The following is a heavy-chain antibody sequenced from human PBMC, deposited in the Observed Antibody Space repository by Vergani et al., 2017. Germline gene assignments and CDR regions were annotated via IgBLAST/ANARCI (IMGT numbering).Heavy chain of an antibody. CDR2: ISGSGGST. D-gene: IGHD6-13*01. V-gene: IGHV3-23*01. CDR3: ADEAEGYSSSWGYYYYGMDV. J-gene: IGHJ6*02. Sequence: EVQLLESGGGLVQPGGSLRLSCAASGFTFSSYAMSWVRQAPGKGLEWVSAISGSGGSTYYADSVKGRFTISRDNSKNTLYLQMNSLRAEDTAVYYCADEAEGYSSSWGYYYYGMDVWGQGTTVTVS. CDR1: GFTFSSYA.